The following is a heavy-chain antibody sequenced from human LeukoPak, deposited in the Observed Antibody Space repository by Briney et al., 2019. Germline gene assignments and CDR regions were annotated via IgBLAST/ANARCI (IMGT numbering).Heavy chain of an antibody. J-gene: IGHJ3*02. CDR2: TRDKANSYTT. V-gene: IGHV3-72*01. CDR1: GFTFSDHN. CDR3: ARERWRSGSYHDAFDI. Sequence: PGGSLRLSCAASGFTFSDHNMNWVRQAPGKGLEWVGRTRDKANSYTTEYAASVKGRFTISRDDSRNSLYLQMNILKTEDTAVYYCARERWRSGSYHDAFDIWGQGAMVTVSS. D-gene: IGHD1-26*01.